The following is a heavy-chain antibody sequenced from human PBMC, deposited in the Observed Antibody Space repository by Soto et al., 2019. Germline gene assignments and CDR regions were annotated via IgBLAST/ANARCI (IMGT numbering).Heavy chain of an antibody. CDR3: AHGGPMVRGVPLVLDI. V-gene: IGHV2-5*02. D-gene: IGHD3-10*01. J-gene: IGHJ3*02. CDR2: IYWDDDK. Sequence: QITLKESGPTLVKPTQTLTLTCTFSGFSLTASGVGVGWIRQPPGKALEWLALIYWDDDKRYSPSLKSRLTITKDTSENQVVLTMTNMDPVDTATYYCAHGGPMVRGVPLVLDIWGQGTVVTVSS. CDR1: GFSLTASGVG.